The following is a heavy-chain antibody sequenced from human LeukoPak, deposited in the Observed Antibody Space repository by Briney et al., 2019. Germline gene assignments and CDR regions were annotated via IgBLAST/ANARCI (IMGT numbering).Heavy chain of an antibody. CDR2: IYYSGST. V-gene: IGHV4-31*03. J-gene: IGHJ6*02. CDR3: ARVVNYYDSSGYWVDV. CDR1: GGSISSGGSY. D-gene: IGHD3-22*01. Sequence: SQTLSLTCTVSGGSISSGGSYWSWIRQHPGKGLEWIGYIYYSGSTYYNPSLKSRVTISVDTSKNQFSLKLSSVTAADTAVYYCARVVNYYDSSGYWVDVWGQGTTVTVSS.